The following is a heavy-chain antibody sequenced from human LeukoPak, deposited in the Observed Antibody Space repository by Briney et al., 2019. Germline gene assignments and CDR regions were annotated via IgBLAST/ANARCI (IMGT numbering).Heavy chain of an antibody. Sequence: GGSLRLSCAASGFTFSTFAMIWVRQPPGKGLEWVSGINWNGGSTGYADSVKGRFTISRDNAKNSLYLQMNSLRAEDTALYYCARDLLLAAAKAFDYWGQGTLVTV. D-gene: IGHD6-13*01. CDR2: INWNGGST. V-gene: IGHV3-20*04. J-gene: IGHJ4*02. CDR1: GFTFSTFA. CDR3: ARDLLLAAAKAFDY.